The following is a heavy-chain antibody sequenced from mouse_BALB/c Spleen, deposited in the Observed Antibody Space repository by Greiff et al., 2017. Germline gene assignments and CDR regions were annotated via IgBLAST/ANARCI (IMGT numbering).Heavy chain of an antibody. V-gene: IGHV1-80*01. CDR2: IYPGDGDT. CDR1: GYAFSSYW. J-gene: IGHJ4*01. CDR3: ARWTTATMDY. D-gene: IGHD1-2*01. Sequence: VQLQQSGAELVRPGSSVKISCKASGYAFSSYWMNWVKQRPGQGLEWIGQIYPGDGDTNYNGKFKGKATLTADKSSSTAYMQLSSLTSEDSAVYFCARWTTATMDYWGQGTSVTVSS.